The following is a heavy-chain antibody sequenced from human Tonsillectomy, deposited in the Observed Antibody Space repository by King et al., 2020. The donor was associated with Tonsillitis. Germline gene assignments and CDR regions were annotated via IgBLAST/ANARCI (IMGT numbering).Heavy chain of an antibody. CDR2: IDWDDDK. V-gene: IGHV2-70*01. CDR1: GFSLSTSGMC. J-gene: IGHJ4*02. D-gene: IGHD3-3*01. CDR3: ARTTYNDFWSGYFDY. Sequence: QFTLKESGPALVKPTQTLTLTCTLSGFSLSTSGMCVSWLRQPPGKVLEWLALIDWDDDKYYSQSLKTRLTISKYTSKTQVALTLTNMDPVDTATYYCARTTYNDFWSGYFDYWGQGTLVTVSS.